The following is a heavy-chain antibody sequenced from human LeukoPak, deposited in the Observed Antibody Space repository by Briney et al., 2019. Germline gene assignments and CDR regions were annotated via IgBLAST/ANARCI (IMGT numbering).Heavy chain of an antibody. V-gene: IGHV4-39*01. CDR3: ARSGYSYGYGYYYYYYMDV. D-gene: IGHD5-18*01. CDR1: GGSISSSSYY. Sequence: SETLSLTCTVSGGSISSSSYYWGWIRQPPGKGLEWIGSIYYSGSTYYNPSLKSRVTISVDTSKNRFSLKLSSVTAADTAVYYCARSGYSYGYGYYYYYYMDVWGKGTTVTISS. J-gene: IGHJ6*03. CDR2: IYYSGST.